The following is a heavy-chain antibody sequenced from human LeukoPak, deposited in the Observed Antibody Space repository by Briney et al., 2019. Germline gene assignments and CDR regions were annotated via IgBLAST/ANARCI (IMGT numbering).Heavy chain of an antibody. V-gene: IGHV3-30*14. CDR2: ISHDRSDQ. Sequence: QPGRSLRLSCAASGFIFSNYAMHWVRQAPGKGLEWVAVISHDRSDQYYADSVKGRFTISRDTSKNTLDLQMNSLRLEDTAVYYCVKGSGVAGRHGYYYYLDVWGNGTTVTVSS. J-gene: IGHJ6*03. CDR3: VKGSGVAGRHGYYYYLDV. D-gene: IGHD6-6*01. CDR1: GFIFSNYA.